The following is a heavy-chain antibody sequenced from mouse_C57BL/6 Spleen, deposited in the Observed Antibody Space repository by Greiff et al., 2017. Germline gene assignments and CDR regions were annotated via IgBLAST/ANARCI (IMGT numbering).Heavy chain of an antibody. CDR3: ARPTDY. CDR1: GFTFSSYG. CDR2: ISSGGSYT. Sequence: EVKLMESGGDLVKPGGSLKLSCAASGFTFSSYGMSWVRQTPDKRLEWVATISSGGSYTYYPDSVKGRFTISRDNAKNTLYLQMSSLKSEDTAMYYCARPTDYWGQGTSVIVSS. J-gene: IGHJ4*01. V-gene: IGHV5-6*01.